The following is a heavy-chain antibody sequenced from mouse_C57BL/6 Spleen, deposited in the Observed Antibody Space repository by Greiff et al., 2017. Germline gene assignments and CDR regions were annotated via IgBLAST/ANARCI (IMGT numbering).Heavy chain of an antibody. J-gene: IGHJ4*01. D-gene: IGHD2-13*01. CDR1: GYTFTDYE. V-gene: IGHV1-15*01. Sequence: QVQLQQSGAELVRPGASVTLSCKASGYTFTDYEMHWVKQTPVHGLEWIGAIDPETGGTAYNQKFKGKAILTADKSSSTAYMELRSLTSEDSAVYYCRRSDYRYAMDYWGQGTSVTVSS. CDR2: IDPETGGT. CDR3: RRSDYRYAMDY.